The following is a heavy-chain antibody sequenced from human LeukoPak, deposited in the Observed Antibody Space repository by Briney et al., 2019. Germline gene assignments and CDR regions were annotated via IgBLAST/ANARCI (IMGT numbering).Heavy chain of an antibody. V-gene: IGHV4-31*03. CDR1: DGSISSGGYY. D-gene: IGHD2-2*01. CDR3: ARFCSSTSCYYWFDP. Sequence: SQTLSLTCTVSDGSISSGGYYWSWIRQHPGKGLEWIGYIYYSGSTYYNPSLKSRVTISVDTSKNQFSLKLSSVTAADTAVYYCARFCSSTSCYYWFDPWGQGTLVTVSS. CDR2: IYYSGST. J-gene: IGHJ5*02.